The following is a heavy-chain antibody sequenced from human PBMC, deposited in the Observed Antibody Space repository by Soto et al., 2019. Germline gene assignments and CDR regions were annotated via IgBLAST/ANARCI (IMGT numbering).Heavy chain of an antibody. CDR1: GGSISSGGYY. D-gene: IGHD3-22*01. Sequence: SETLSLTCTFSGGSISSGGYYWSWIRQHPGKGLEWIGYIYYSGSTYYNPSLKSRVTISVDTSKNQFSLKLSSVTAADTAVYYCARENYDAKRFDYWGQGTLVTVSS. CDR2: IYYSGST. V-gene: IGHV4-31*03. CDR3: ARENYDAKRFDY. J-gene: IGHJ4*02.